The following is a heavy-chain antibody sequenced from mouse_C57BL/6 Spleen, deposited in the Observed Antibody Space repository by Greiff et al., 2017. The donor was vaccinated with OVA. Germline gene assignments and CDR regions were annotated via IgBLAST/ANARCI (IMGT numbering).Heavy chain of an antibody. CDR1: GFTFSDAW. V-gene: IGHV6-6*01. D-gene: IGHD3-1*01. CDR2: IRNKANNHAT. CDR3: TRMGRAYFDY. J-gene: IGHJ2*01. Sequence: EVQGVESGGGLVQPGGSMKLSCAASGFTFSDAWMDWVRQSPEKGLEWVAEIRNKANNHATYYAESVKGRFTISRDDSKSSVYLQMNSLRAEDTGIYYCTRMGRAYFDYWGQGTTLTVSS.